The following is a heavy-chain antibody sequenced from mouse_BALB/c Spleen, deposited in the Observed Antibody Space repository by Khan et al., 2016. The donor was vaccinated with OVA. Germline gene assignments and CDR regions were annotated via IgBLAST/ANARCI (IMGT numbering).Heavy chain of an antibody. CDR2: INPSNAYT. D-gene: IGHD2-14*01. J-gene: IGHJ3*01. CDR3: VRDEAYHRNDCWFAY. Sequence: QVQLQQSGAELARPGASVKMSCKASGYTFTSYTIHWIKLRPGQGLEWIGYINPSNAYTNYNQRFKDKATLNADKSSTTAYIQLSSLTSDDSAVYYSVRDEAYHRNDCWFAYWGLGTLVTVSA. V-gene: IGHV1-4*01. CDR1: GYTFTSYT.